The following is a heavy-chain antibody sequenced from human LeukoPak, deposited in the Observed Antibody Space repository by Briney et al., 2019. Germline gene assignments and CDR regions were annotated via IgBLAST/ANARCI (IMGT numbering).Heavy chain of an antibody. J-gene: IGHJ4*02. V-gene: IGHV5-51*01. CDR2: IYPGDSDT. Sequence: GEPLKISCKGSGYSFTSYWIGWVRQMPGKGLEWMGIIYPGDSDTRYNPSFQGQVTISVDKSISTAYLQWSSLKASDTAMFYCARLRGGAATDPLDYWGQGILVTVSS. CDR3: ARLRGGAATDPLDY. D-gene: IGHD6-13*01. CDR1: GYSFTSYW.